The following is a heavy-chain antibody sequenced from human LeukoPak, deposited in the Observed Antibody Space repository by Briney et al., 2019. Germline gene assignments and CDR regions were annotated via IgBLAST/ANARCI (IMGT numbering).Heavy chain of an antibody. Sequence: GVSVRLSCAASGFTFDDYAMHWVRQAPGKGLEWVSLISGDGGNTYYADSVKGRFTISRDNSKNSLYLQMNSLRTEDTALYYCAKDKGSYYYYGMDVWGQGTTVTVSS. CDR3: AKDKGSYYYYGMDV. J-gene: IGHJ6*02. V-gene: IGHV3-43*02. CDR2: ISGDGGNT. CDR1: GFTFDDYA.